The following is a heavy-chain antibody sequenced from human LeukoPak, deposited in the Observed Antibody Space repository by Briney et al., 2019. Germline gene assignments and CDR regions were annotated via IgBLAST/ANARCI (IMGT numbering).Heavy chain of an antibody. J-gene: IGHJ6*02. V-gene: IGHV3-9*01. CDR2: ISWNSGSI. D-gene: IGHD3-10*01. CDR1: GFTFDDYA. Sequence: GRSLRLSCAASGFTFDDYAMHWVRHAPGKGLEWVSGISWNSGSIGYADSVKGRFTISRDNAKNSLYLQMNSLRAEGTALYYCAKGVFGGYQDQYYYYYGMDVWGQGTTVTVSS. CDR3: AKGVFGGYQDQYYYYYGMDV.